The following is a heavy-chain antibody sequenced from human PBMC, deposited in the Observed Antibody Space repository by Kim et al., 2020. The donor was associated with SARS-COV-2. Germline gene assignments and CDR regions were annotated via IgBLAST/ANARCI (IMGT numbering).Heavy chain of an antibody. CDR1: GFTFSSYA. CDR3: AKEVYCGGDCHVGTDL. Sequence: GGSLRLSCAASGFTFSSYAMSWVRQAPGKGLEWVSVIYSGGSSTYYADSVKGRFTISRDNSKNTLYLQMNSLRAEDTAVYYCAKEVYCGGDCHVGTDLWGRGTLVTVSS. J-gene: IGHJ2*01. V-gene: IGHV3-23*03. D-gene: IGHD2-21*02. CDR2: IYSGGSST.